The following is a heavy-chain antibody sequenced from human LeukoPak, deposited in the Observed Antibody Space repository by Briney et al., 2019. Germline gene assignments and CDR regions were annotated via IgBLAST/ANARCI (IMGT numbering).Heavy chain of an antibody. D-gene: IGHD4-17*01. V-gene: IGHV4-34*01. J-gene: IGHJ4*02. CDR1: GGPFSGYY. CDR2: INHSGST. CDR3: ARGPRYGDPFDY. Sequence: SETLSLTCAVYGGPFSGYYWSWIRQPPGKGLEWIGEINHSGSTNYNPSLKSRVTISVDTSKNQFSLKLSSVTAADTAVYYCARGPRYGDPFDYWGQGTLVTVSS.